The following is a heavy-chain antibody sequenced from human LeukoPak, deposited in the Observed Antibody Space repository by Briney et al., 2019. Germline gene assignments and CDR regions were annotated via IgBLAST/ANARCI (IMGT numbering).Heavy chain of an antibody. D-gene: IGHD3-22*01. V-gene: IGHV1-46*01. Sequence: ASVKVSCKASGDTFSSYYMHWVRQAPGQGIEWMGIINPNGGSISYAQKYQGRVTMTRDMSTSTVYMGLSSLRSEDTAVYYCARGRHYYESSDYYYEGDGFDVWGQGTMVTVSS. CDR3: ARGRHYYESSDYYYEGDGFDV. CDR1: GDTFSSYY. CDR2: INPNGGSI. J-gene: IGHJ3*01.